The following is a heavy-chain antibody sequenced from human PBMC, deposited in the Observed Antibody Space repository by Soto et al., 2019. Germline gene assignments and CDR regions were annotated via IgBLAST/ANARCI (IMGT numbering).Heavy chain of an antibody. Sequence: QVQLVQSGAEVKKPGASVKVSCKASGYTFTSYAMHWVRQAPGQRLEWMGWINAGNGNTKYSQKFQGRVTITRDTAASTAYMELSRLRSEDTAVYYCARDGGLQYCSSTSCYDYWGQGTLVTVSS. CDR2: INAGNGNT. CDR1: GYTFTSYA. V-gene: IGHV1-3*01. CDR3: ARDGGLQYCSSTSCYDY. D-gene: IGHD2-2*01. J-gene: IGHJ4*02.